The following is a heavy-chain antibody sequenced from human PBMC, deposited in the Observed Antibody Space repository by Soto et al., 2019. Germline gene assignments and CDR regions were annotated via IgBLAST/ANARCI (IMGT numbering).Heavy chain of an antibody. D-gene: IGHD6-13*01. V-gene: IGHV3-33*01. CDR3: ARGDIAAAEVLYYYGMDV. Sequence: GGSLRLSCAASGFTFSSYGMHWVRQAPGKGLEWVAVIWYDGSNKYYADSVKGRFTISRDNSKNTLYLQMNSLRAEDTAVYYCARGDIAAAEVLYYYGMDVWGQGTTVTVSS. J-gene: IGHJ6*02. CDR2: IWYDGSNK. CDR1: GFTFSSYG.